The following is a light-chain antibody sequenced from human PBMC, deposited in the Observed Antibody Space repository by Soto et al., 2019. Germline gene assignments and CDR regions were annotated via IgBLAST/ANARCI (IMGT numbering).Light chain of an antibody. CDR3: QKYDSAPRT. J-gene: IGKJ1*01. Sequence: DIQMTQSLSSLSASVGDRVTITCRASQGISNYLAWYQQKPGKVPVLLIYSASTLKAGIPSRFSGSGAGTDFTLTISSLQPEDFATYYCQKYDSAPRTFGQGTKVDIK. CDR2: SAS. V-gene: IGKV1-27*01. CDR1: QGISNY.